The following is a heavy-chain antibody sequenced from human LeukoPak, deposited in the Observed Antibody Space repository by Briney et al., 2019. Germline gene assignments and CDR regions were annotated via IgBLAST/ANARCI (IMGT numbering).Heavy chain of an antibody. CDR3: AREGGIIVAGKFDS. J-gene: IGHJ4*02. CDR1: GLTFSTSG. V-gene: IGHV3-30*02. Sequence: GGSLRLSCAASGLTFSTSGMHWVRQARGRGLEWVTFIQYDESDKYYADSVRGRLTISRDNSKNTLYLQMNSLRAEGTAVYYCAREGGIIVAGKFDSWGQGTLVTVSS. D-gene: IGHD6-19*01. CDR2: IQYDESDK.